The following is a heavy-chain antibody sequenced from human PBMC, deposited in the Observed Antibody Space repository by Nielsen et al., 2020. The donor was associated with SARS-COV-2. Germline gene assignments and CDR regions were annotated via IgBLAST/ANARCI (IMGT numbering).Heavy chain of an antibody. V-gene: IGHV1-2*06. D-gene: IGHD3-10*01. Sequence: WVRQAPGQGLEWMGRINSNSGGTNFAQKFQGRVTMTRDTSISTAYMELSRLRSDDTAVYYCARGKHYYGSGSYYNVVVSDAFDIWGQGTMVTVSS. CDR2: INSNSGGT. J-gene: IGHJ3*02. CDR3: ARGKHYYGSGSYYNVVVSDAFDI.